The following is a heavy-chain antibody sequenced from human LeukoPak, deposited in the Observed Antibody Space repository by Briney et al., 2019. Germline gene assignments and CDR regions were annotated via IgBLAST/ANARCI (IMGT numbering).Heavy chain of an antibody. Sequence: PSETLSLTCTVSGGSISSYYWSWIRQPPGKGLEWIGYIYYSGSTNYNPSLKSRVTISVDTSKNQFSLKLGSVTAADTAVYYCARVGIQLGLVDYWGQGTLVTVSS. D-gene: IGHD5-18*01. J-gene: IGHJ4*02. CDR2: IYYSGST. V-gene: IGHV4-59*01. CDR1: GGSISSYY. CDR3: ARVGIQLGLVDY.